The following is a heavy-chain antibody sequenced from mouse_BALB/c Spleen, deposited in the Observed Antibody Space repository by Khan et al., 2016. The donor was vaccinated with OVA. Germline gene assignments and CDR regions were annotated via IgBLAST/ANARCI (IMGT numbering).Heavy chain of an antibody. J-gene: IGHJ2*01. CDR1: GYSIPSDYA. CDR3: ARSIMAN. V-gene: IGHV3-2*02. CDR2: ISYSGST. Sequence: EVQLVESGPGLVKPSQSLSLTCTVTGYSIPSDYAWNWIRQFPGNKLEWMGYISYSGSTSYNPSLKSRISITRDTSKNQFFLQLNSVTTEDTATYYCARSIMANWGQGTTLTVSS.